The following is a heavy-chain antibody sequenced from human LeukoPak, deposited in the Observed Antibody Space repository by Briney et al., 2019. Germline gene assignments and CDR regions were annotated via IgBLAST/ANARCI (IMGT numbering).Heavy chain of an antibody. D-gene: IGHD2-2*02. V-gene: IGHV3-15*01. J-gene: IGHJ6*03. CDR1: GFTFSNAW. CDR3: TTADCSSTSCYTNYYYYYMDV. Sequence: PGGSLRLSCAASGFTFSNAWMSWVRQAPGTGLEWVGRIKSKTDGGTTDYAAPVKGRFTISRDDSKNTLYLQMNSLKTEDTAVYYCTTADCSSTSCYTNYYYYYMDVWGKGTTVTVSS. CDR2: IKSKTDGGTT.